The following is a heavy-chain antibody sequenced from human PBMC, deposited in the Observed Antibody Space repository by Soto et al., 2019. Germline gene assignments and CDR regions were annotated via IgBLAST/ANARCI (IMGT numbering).Heavy chain of an antibody. D-gene: IGHD3-10*01. J-gene: IGHJ6*02. V-gene: IGHV3-30-3*01. CDR3: ARDDHYYGSGKDLAMGYYGMDV. CDR2: ISYDGSNK. CDR1: GFTFSSYA. Sequence: QVQLVESGGGVVQPGRSLRLSCEASGFTFSSYAMHWVRQAPGKGLEWVAVISYDGSNKYYADSVKGRFTISRDNSKNTLYLQMNSLRAEDTAVYYFARDDHYYGSGKDLAMGYYGMDVWGQGTTFTVSS.